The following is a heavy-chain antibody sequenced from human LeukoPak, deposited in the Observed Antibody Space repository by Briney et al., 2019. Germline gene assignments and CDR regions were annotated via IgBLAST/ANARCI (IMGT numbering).Heavy chain of an antibody. CDR1: GFTFSSYA. CDR3: ARAIGIAARLDY. V-gene: IGHV3-23*01. J-gene: IGHJ4*02. Sequence: GGSLRLSCAASGFTFSSYAMSWVRQAPGKGLEWVSALSNRGRNTYYADSVKGRFTISRDNSKNTLYLQMNSLRAEDTAVYYCARAIGIAARLDYWGQGTLVTVSS. CDR2: LSNRGRNT. D-gene: IGHD6-6*01.